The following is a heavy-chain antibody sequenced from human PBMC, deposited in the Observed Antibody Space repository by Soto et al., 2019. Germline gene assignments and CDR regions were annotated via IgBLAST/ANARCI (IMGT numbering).Heavy chain of an antibody. J-gene: IGHJ5*02. CDR1: GGSISSGGYS. CDR2: IYHSGST. V-gene: IGHV4-30-2*01. Sequence: QLQLQESGSGPVKPSQTLSLTCAVSGGSISSGGYSWSWIRQPPGKGLEWIGYIYHSGSTCYNPSLKSRVTISVDRSKNQFSLKLSSVTAADTAVYYCARVPGPWGQGTLVTVSS. CDR3: ARVPGP.